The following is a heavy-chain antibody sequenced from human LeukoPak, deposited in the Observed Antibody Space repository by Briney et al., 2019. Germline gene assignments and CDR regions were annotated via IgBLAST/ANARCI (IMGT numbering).Heavy chain of an antibody. CDR2: ISAHNGNT. J-gene: IGHJ4*02. Sequence: ASVKVSCKASGYTFTNYGISWVRQAPGQGLQWMGWISAHNGNTNYAQKLQGRVTLTTDTSTSTVYMELRSLTSDDTAVYYCARAETTLLLNYWGQGTLVTVSS. CDR1: GYTFTNYG. D-gene: IGHD4-11*01. CDR3: ARAETTLLLNY. V-gene: IGHV1-18*01.